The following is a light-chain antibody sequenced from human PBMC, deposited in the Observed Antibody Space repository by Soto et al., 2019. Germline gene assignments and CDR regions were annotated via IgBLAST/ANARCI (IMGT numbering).Light chain of an antibody. CDR2: GAF. CDR1: QSVRSN. Sequence: EIVMTQSPVTLSVSPGERATLSCRASQSVRSNLAWYQQKPGQAPSLLIYGAFTRATGIPTRFGGTGSGTEFTLTISGLQSEDFALDYCQQYNDWRRTFGQGTKVEV. V-gene: IGKV3-15*01. CDR3: QQYNDWRRT. J-gene: IGKJ1*01.